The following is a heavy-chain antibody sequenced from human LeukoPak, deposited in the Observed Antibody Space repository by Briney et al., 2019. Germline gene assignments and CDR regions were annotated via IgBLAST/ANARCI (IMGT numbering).Heavy chain of an antibody. CDR2: ISWNSGSI. CDR1: GFTFDDYA. J-gene: IGHJ4*02. Sequence: GGSLRLSCAASGFTFDDYAMHWVRQAPGKGLEWVSGISWNSGSIGYADSVKGRFTISRDNAKNSLYLQMNSLRAEDTAVYYCASGNSNYVVSSRYYFDYWGQGTLVTVSS. CDR3: ASGNSNYVVSSRYYFDY. D-gene: IGHD4-11*01. V-gene: IGHV3-9*01.